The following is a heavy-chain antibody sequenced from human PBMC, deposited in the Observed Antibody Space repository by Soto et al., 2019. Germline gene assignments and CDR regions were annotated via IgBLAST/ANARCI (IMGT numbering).Heavy chain of an antibody. Sequence: SVKISCKASGGTFSSYAISWVRQAPGQGLEWMGGIIPIFGTANYAQKFQGRVTITADESTSTAYMELSSLRSEDTAVYYCARGDYYDSSGYPSDAFDIWGQGTMVTVSS. J-gene: IGHJ3*02. V-gene: IGHV1-69*13. D-gene: IGHD3-22*01. CDR2: IIPIFGTA. CDR3: ARGDYYDSSGYPSDAFDI. CDR1: GGTFSSYA.